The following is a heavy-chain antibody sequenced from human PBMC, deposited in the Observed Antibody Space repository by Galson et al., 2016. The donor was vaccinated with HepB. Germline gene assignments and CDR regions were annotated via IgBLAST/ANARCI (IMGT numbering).Heavy chain of an antibody. CDR2: TYYRSKWYN. D-gene: IGHD3-10*01. V-gene: IGHV6-1*01. J-gene: IGHJ5*02. CDR3: ARTIWFGNNWFDP. Sequence: CAISGDSVSSHSAAWNWIRQSPSRGLEWLGRTYYRSKWYNDYAVSVNSRITINPDTSKNQFSLQLNSVTPEDTAVYYCARTIWFGNNWFDPWGQGTLVTVSS. CDR1: GDSVSSHSAA.